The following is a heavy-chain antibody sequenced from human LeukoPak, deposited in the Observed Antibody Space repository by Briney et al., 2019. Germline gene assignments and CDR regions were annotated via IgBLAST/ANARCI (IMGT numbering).Heavy chain of an antibody. Sequence: SETLSLTCTGAGVSSSSYYWSWIRQPPGNGRESSGIIYYSGSTNYNPSLKSRVTISVDTSKTQFSLKLSSVTAADTAVYYCARDFGEYCSGGSCQRDYYYGMDVWGQGTTVTVYS. CDR2: IYYSGST. CDR1: GVSSSSYY. J-gene: IGHJ6*02. D-gene: IGHD2-15*01. CDR3: ARDFGEYCSGGSCQRDYYYGMDV. V-gene: IGHV4-59*01.